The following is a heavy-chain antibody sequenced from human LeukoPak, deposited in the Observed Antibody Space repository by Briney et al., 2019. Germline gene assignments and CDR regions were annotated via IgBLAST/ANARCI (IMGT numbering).Heavy chain of an antibody. CDR3: ARRNDFDI. CDR2: IYYSGNT. CDR1: GGSISGDH. Sequence: SEALSLTCTVSGGSISGDHWNWIRQPPGKGLEWIGNIYYSGNTNYNPSLKSRVTISVDTSKNQFSLKLSSVTAADTAVYYCARRNDFDIWGQGTMVTVSS. J-gene: IGHJ3*02. V-gene: IGHV4-59*08.